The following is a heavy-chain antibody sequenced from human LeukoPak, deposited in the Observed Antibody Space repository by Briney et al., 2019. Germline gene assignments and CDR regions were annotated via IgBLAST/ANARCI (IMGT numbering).Heavy chain of an antibody. Sequence: SETLSLTCTVSGGSISSYYWSWIRQPPGKGLEWIGYIYYSGSANYNPSLKSRVTMSVDTSKNQFSLKLSSVTAADTAVYYCARRAPDYGDYGDAFDIWGQGTMVTVSS. CDR2: IYYSGSA. J-gene: IGHJ3*02. D-gene: IGHD4-17*01. CDR1: GGSISSYY. CDR3: ARRAPDYGDYGDAFDI. V-gene: IGHV4-59*08.